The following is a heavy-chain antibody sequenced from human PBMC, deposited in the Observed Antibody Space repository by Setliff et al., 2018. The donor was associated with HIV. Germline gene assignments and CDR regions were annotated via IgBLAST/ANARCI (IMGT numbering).Heavy chain of an antibody. D-gene: IGHD1-26*01. V-gene: IGHV7-4-1*02. CDR3: ARVGSYWSTIDY. CDR1: GYTFTTYG. Sequence: GASVKVSCKASGYTFTTYGISWVRQAPGQGFEWMGWINTETGNPMYAQGFRGLFVFSLDTSVSTTYLQINSLKAEDTALYYCARVGSYWSTIDYWGQGALVTVSS. CDR2: INTETGNP. J-gene: IGHJ4*02.